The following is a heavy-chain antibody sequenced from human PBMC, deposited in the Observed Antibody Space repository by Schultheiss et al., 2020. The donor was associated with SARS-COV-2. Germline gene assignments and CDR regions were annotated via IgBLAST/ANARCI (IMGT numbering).Heavy chain of an antibody. CDR3: ATHAPDYGGHAAFDY. D-gene: IGHD4-23*01. CDR1: GGSISSSNW. V-gene: IGHV4-4*02. J-gene: IGHJ4*02. CDR2: IYHSGST. Sequence: SETLSLTCAVSGGSISSSNWWSWVRQPPGKGLEWIGEIYHSGSTNYNPSLKSRVTISVDKSKNQFSLKLSSVTAADTAVYYCATHAPDYGGHAAFDYWGQGTLVTVSS.